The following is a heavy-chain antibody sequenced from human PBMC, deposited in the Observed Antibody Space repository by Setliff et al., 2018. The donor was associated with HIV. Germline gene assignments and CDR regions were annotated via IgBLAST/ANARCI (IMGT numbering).Heavy chain of an antibody. J-gene: IGHJ4*01. CDR3: ARDEGRATGSWWDQSASWYLDY. V-gene: IGHV4-4*07. CDR1: GGSISSYY. D-gene: IGHD6-13*01. Sequence: SETLFLTCTVSGGSISSYYWSWIRQPAGKRLDFIGRISASGTINSNPSLRSRITLSVDTSENQFSLTVNSVTAADTAMYFCARDEGRATGSWWDQSASWYLDYWGHGILVTVSS. CDR2: ISASGTI.